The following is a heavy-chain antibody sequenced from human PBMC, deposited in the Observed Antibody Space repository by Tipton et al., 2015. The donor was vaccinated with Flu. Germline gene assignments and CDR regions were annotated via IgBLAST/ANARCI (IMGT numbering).Heavy chain of an antibody. CDR2: INQDGSQK. D-gene: IGHD1-26*01. V-gene: IGHV3-7*01. CDR1: GFTFSDYW. J-gene: IGHJ4*02. Sequence: SLRLSCTASGFTFSDYWISWVRQAPGKGLEWVANINQDGSQKYYVDSAKGRFTISRDNAKNSLYLQMNSLRVEDTAVYYCAREAGWELPHWGQGALVTVSS. CDR3: AREAGWELPH.